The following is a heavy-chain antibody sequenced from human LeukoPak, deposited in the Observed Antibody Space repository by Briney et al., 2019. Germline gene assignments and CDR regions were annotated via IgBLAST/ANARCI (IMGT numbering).Heavy chain of an antibody. Sequence: AASVKVSCKASGYTFTSDDINWARQATGQGLEWMGWMNPNSGNTGYAQKFQGRVTMTRNTSISTAYMELSSLRSEDTAVYYCAREVATDYYYYYGMDVWGQGTTVTVSS. V-gene: IGHV1-8*01. CDR2: MNPNSGNT. D-gene: IGHD5-12*01. CDR1: GYTFTSDD. CDR3: AREVATDYYYYYGMDV. J-gene: IGHJ6*02.